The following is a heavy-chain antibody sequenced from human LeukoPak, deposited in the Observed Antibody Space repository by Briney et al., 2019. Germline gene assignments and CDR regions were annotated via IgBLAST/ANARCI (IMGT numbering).Heavy chain of an antibody. CDR3: ARVRSSRSIAAAPFDY. V-gene: IGHV3-48*03. Sequence: GGSLRLSCAASGFTFSSYEMNWARQAPGKGLEWVSYISSSGSTIYYADSVKGRFTISRDNAKNSLYLQMNSLRAEDTAVYYCARVRSSRSIAAAPFDYWGQGTLVTVSS. J-gene: IGHJ4*02. CDR1: GFTFSSYE. CDR2: ISSSGSTI. D-gene: IGHD6-13*01.